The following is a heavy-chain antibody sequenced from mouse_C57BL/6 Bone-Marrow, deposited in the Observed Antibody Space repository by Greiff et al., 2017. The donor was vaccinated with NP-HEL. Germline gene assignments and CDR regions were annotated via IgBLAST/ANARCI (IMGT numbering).Heavy chain of an antibody. CDR3: ARHYSNPFAY. Sequence: QVQLQQPGAELVKPGASVKLSCKASGSTFTSYWMHWVKQRPGRGLEWIGRIDPNSGGTKYNEKFKSKATLTVDKPSSTAYMQLSSLTSEDSAVYYCARHYSNPFAYWGQGTLVTVSA. J-gene: IGHJ3*01. V-gene: IGHV1-72*01. CDR1: GSTFTSYW. D-gene: IGHD2-5*01. CDR2: IDPNSGGT.